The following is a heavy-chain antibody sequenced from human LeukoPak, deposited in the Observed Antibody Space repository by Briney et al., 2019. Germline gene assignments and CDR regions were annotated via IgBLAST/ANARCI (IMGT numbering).Heavy chain of an antibody. D-gene: IGHD5-18*01. CDR3: ARGAVGYSYGSLWY. V-gene: IGHV4-4*02. CDR1: GGSISSSNW. J-gene: IGHJ4*02. Sequence: SGTPSLTCAVSGGSISSSNWWSWVRQPPGKGLEWIGEIYHSGSTNYNPSLKSRVTISVDKSKNQFSLKLSSVTAADTAVYYCARGAVGYSYGSLWYWGQGTLVTVSS. CDR2: IYHSGST.